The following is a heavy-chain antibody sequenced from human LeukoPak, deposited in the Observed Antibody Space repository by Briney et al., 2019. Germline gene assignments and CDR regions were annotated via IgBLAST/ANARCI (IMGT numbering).Heavy chain of an antibody. CDR2: INTDGSRI. D-gene: IGHD1-26*01. CDR3: AREWGLRLSDY. Sequence: GGSLRLSCAASGFIFGNYWMQWVRQAPGKGLVWVSRINTDGSRINYADSVKGRFTISRDNSKNTLYLQMNSLRAEDTAVYYCAREWGLRLSDYWGQGTLVTVSS. J-gene: IGHJ4*02. CDR1: GFIFGNYW. V-gene: IGHV3-74*01.